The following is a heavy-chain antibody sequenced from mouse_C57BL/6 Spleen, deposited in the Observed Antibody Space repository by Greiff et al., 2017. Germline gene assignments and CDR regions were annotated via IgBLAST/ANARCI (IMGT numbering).Heavy chain of an antibody. J-gene: IGHJ2*01. CDR3: ARGKGDYDVFFDH. D-gene: IGHD2-4*01. CDR1: GYTFTSYW. CDR2: IYPSDSET. Sequence: QVQLQQPGAELVRPGSSVKLSCKASGYTFTSYWMDWVKQRPGQGLEWIGNIYPSDSETHYNQKFKDKATLTVDKSSSTAYMQLSSLTSEDSAVYYWARGKGDYDVFFDHWGQGTTLTVSS. V-gene: IGHV1-61*01.